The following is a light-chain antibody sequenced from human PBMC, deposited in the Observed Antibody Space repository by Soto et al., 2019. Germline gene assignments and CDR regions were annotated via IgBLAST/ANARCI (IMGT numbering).Light chain of an antibody. CDR1: NSDVGGYNY. CDR3: CSYAGNYIYV. CDR2: DVT. Sequence: QSALTQPRSVSGSPGQSVSISCTGTNSDVGGYNYVSWYQQHPGKAPKLMIYDVTQRPSGVPDRFSGSKSGNTASLTISGRQADDEADYYCCSYAGNYIYVFGTGTKLTVL. V-gene: IGLV2-11*01. J-gene: IGLJ1*01.